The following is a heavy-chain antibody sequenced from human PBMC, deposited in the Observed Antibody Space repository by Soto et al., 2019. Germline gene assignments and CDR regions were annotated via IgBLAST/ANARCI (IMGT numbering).Heavy chain of an antibody. Sequence: QVHLQESGPGLVKPSETLSLTCTVSGCAISTYYLTWIRQPAGKGLEWIGRIYSSGSTKDNPYLQSRANMSRDTSTNQFSLRLTSVTAADTAVYYCARGQRFSDWFDPWGQGTLVTVSS. CDR3: ARGQRFSDWFDP. J-gene: IGHJ5*02. CDR1: GCAISTYY. CDR2: IYSSGST. V-gene: IGHV4-4*07. D-gene: IGHD3-3*01.